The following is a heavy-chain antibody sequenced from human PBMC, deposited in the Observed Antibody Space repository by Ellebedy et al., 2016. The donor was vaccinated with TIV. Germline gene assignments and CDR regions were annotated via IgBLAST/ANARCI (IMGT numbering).Heavy chain of an antibody. CDR2: FIPIIDIP. CDR1: GGTFSSYT. D-gene: IGHD6-19*01. J-gene: IGHJ5*02. Sequence: SVKVSCXASGGTFSSYTISWVRQAPGQGLEWMGKFIPIIDIPNYAQKFQGRVTITADKSTRTAYMELSSLRSEDTAVYYCARVNQWQGFDAWGQGTLVTVSS. CDR3: ARVNQWQGFDA. V-gene: IGHV1-69*02.